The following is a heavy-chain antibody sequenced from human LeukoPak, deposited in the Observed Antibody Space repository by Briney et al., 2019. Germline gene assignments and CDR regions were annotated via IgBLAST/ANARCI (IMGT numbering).Heavy chain of an antibody. CDR3: ARDRVMITFGGAGGAFDI. CDR1: GFTFSDYS. J-gene: IGHJ3*02. V-gene: IGHV3-21*01. D-gene: IGHD3-16*01. CDR2: ISFSSSFV. Sequence: GGSLRLSCAASGFTFSDYSMNWVRQAPGKGLEWVSSISFSSSFVYYADSVKGRFTISRDNAKNSLYLQMNSLRAEDTAVYYCARDRVMITFGGAGGAFDIWGQGTMVTVSS.